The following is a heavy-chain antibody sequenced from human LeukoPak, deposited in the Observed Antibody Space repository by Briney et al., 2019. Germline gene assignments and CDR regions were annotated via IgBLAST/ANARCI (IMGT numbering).Heavy chain of an antibody. Sequence: GGSLRLSCAASGFTFSSYAMSWVRQAPGKGLEWVAFIRYDGSNKYYADSVKGRFTISRDNSKNTLYLQMNSLRAEDTAVYYCAKDGYCSSTSCSQGDYYYYMDVWGKGTTVTVSS. V-gene: IGHV3-30*02. CDR1: GFTFSSYA. J-gene: IGHJ6*03. D-gene: IGHD2-2*03. CDR2: IRYDGSNK. CDR3: AKDGYCSSTSCSQGDYYYYMDV.